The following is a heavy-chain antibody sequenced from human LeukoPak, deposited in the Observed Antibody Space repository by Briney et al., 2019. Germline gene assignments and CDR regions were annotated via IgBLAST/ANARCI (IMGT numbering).Heavy chain of an antibody. Sequence: SETLSLTCAVYGGSFSGYYWSWIRQPPGKGLEWIGEINHSGSTNYNPSLKNRVTISVDTSKNQFSLKLSSVTAADTAVYYCASSGYSSSWYYFDYWGQGTLVTVSS. CDR1: GGSFSGYY. J-gene: IGHJ4*02. CDR3: ASSGYSSSWYYFDY. D-gene: IGHD6-13*01. V-gene: IGHV4-34*01. CDR2: INHSGST.